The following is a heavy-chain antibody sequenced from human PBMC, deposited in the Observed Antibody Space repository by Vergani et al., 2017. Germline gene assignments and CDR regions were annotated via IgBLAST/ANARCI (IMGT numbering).Heavy chain of an antibody. V-gene: IGHV4-59*01. Sequence: QVQLQESGPGLVRPSETLSLTCTVSGGSLSGYYWNWIRQPPGEGLEWLGYVEDSGYFNYNPSLKTRVSISSDTSNNQFSLMLSSVTVADTAVYYCARSIVSRNHPDYFDNWGQGTLVTVSS. CDR2: VEDSGYF. CDR1: GGSLSGYY. CDR3: ARSIVSRNHPDYFDN. D-gene: IGHD1-14*01. J-gene: IGHJ4*02.